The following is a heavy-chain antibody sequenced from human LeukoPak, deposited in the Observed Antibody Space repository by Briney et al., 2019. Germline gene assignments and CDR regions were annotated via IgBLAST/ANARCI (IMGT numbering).Heavy chain of an antibody. D-gene: IGHD2-2*01. J-gene: IGHJ5*02. CDR1: GYSISSGYY. Sequence: KPSETLSLTCTVSGYSISSGYYWGWIRQPSGKGLEWIGSIYHSGSTYYNPSLKSRVTISADTSKNQFSLKLSSVTAADTAVYYCAREFVRSSTSCWFYDPWGQGTLVTVSS. CDR2: IYHSGST. CDR3: AREFVRSSTSCWFYDP. V-gene: IGHV4-38-2*02.